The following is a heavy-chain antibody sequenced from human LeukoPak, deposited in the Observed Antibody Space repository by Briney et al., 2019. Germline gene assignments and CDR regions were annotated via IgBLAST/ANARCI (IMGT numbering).Heavy chain of an antibody. V-gene: IGHV4-59*02. J-gene: IGHJ4*02. Sequence: PSETPSLTCTVSGGSVSSYYWSWIRQPPGKGLEWTGYIYYSGSTNYNPSLKSRVTISVDTSKNQFSLKLSSVTAADTAVYYCAKRRGDGYYFDYWGQGTLVTVSS. D-gene: IGHD2-21*02. CDR2: IYYSGST. CDR3: AKRRGDGYYFDY. CDR1: GGSVSSYY.